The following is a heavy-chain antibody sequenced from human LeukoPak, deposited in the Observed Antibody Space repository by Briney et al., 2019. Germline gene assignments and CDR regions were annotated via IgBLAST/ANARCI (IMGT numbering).Heavy chain of an antibody. J-gene: IGHJ4*02. CDR1: GFTFTTYW. CDR2: INQVGSSK. CDR3: AKVAKYYYGSETYYFFEH. Sequence: GGSLRLSCAASGFTFTTYWMGWVRQAPGKGPEWVANINQVGSSKYFVDSVKGRFTISRDNAKNSLYLQMNSLRVEDTAVYYCAKVAKYYYGSETYYFFEHWGQGTPVTASS. D-gene: IGHD3-10*01. V-gene: IGHV3-7*01.